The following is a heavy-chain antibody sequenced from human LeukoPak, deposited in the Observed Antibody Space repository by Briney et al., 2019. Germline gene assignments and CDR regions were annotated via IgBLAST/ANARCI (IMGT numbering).Heavy chain of an antibody. Sequence: PGGSLRLSCAASGFTFSNAWMNWVRQAPGKGLEWVGRIKSKTDGGTTDYAAPVKGRFTISSDDSKNTLYLQMNSLRAEDTAVYYCARELSPVAGTDYWGQGTLVTVSS. J-gene: IGHJ4*02. CDR1: GFTFSNAW. V-gene: IGHV3-15*07. CDR2: IKSKTDGGTT. D-gene: IGHD6-19*01. CDR3: ARELSPVAGTDY.